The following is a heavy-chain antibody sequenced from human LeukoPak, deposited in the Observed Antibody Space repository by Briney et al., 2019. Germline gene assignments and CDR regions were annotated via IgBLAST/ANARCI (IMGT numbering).Heavy chain of an antibody. CDR2: INPNSGGT. CDR3: ARDVSMRYCSSTSCPDAEYFQH. D-gene: IGHD2-2*01. CDR1: GYTFTGYY. V-gene: IGHV1-2*02. Sequence: ASAKVSCKASGYTFTGYYMHWVRQAPGQGLEWMGWINPNSGGTNYAQKFQGRVTMTRDTSISTAYMELSRLRSDDTAVYYCARDVSMRYCSSTSCPDAEYFQHWGQGTLVTVSS. J-gene: IGHJ1*01.